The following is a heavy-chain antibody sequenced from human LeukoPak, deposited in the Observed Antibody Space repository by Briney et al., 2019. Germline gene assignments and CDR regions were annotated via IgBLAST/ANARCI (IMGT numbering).Heavy chain of an antibody. V-gene: IGHV4-34*01. CDR1: GGSFSGYY. CDR3: ARSYDNPVNYFDY. J-gene: IGHJ4*02. D-gene: IGHD3-22*01. Sequence: SETLSLTCAVYGGSFSGYYWSWIRQPPGKGLEWIGEINHSGSTNYNPSLKSRVTISVDTSKNQFSLKLSSVTAADTALYYCARSYDNPVNYFDYWGQGTLVTVSS. CDR2: INHSGST.